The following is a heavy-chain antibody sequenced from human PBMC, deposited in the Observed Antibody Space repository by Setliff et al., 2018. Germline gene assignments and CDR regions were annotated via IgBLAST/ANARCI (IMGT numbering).Heavy chain of an antibody. Sequence: PGGSLRLSCSVSGITFKNAWMTWVRQAPGKGPEWVGRIKSSIEGATSDYGAPAKGRFTTSRDDSKSMIYLQMNNLKSEDTGFYYCTTGPRDSRNYLNWLGSWGQGTLVTVSS. D-gene: IGHD4-4*01. V-gene: IGHV3-15*01. J-gene: IGHJ5*01. CDR3: TTGPRDSRNYLNWLGS. CDR2: IKSSIEGATS. CDR1: GITFKNAW.